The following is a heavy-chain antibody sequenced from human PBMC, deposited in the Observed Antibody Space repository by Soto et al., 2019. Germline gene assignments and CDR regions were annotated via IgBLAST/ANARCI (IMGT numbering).Heavy chain of an antibody. J-gene: IGHJ4*02. CDR3: ARLDGYDHYFGY. V-gene: IGHV4-61*01. CDR2: IYYSGST. Sequence: PSETLSLTCTVSGGSIGSGSYYWSWIRQHPGKGLEWIGYIYYSGSTNYNPSLKSRVTISVDTSKSQFSLRLSSVTAADTAVYFCARLDGYDHYFGYWGQGALVTVSS. D-gene: IGHD5-12*01. CDR1: GGSIGSGSYY.